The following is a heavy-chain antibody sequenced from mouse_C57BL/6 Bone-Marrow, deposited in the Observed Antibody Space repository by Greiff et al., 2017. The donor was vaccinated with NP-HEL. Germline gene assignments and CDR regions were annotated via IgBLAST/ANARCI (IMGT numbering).Heavy chain of an antibody. CDR1: GFSLTSYA. J-gene: IGHJ4*01. D-gene: IGHD1-1*01. Sequence: VQGVESGPGLVAPSQSLSITCTVSGFSLTSYAISWVRQPPGKGLEWLGVIWPGGGTNYNSALKSRLSISKDNSKSQVFLKMNSLQTEDTARYYCARMVYYGSSYEAMDYWGQGTAVTVSS. CDR3: ARMVYYGSSYEAMDY. V-gene: IGHV2-9-1*01. CDR2: IWPGGGT.